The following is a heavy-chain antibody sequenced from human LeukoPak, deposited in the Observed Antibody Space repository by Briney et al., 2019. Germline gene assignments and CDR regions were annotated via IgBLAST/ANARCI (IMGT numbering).Heavy chain of an antibody. J-gene: IGHJ4*02. CDR2: INHSGST. V-gene: IGHV4-34*01. CDR3: ARGTSWEY. Sequence: SETLSLTCAVYGGSFSGYYWSWIRQPPGKGLEWIGEINHSGSTNYNPSLKSRVTISVDTSKNQFSLKLSSVTAADTAVYYRARGTSWEYWGQGTLVTVSS. D-gene: IGHD2-2*01. CDR1: GGSFSGYY.